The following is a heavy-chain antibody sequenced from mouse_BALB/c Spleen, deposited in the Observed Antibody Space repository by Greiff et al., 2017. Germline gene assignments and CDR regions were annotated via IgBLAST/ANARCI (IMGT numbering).Heavy chain of an antibody. Sequence: DVQLQESGAELVRSGASVKLSCTASGFNIKDYYMHWVKQRPEQGLEWIGWIDPENGDTEYAPKFQGKATMTADTSSNTAYLQLSSLTSEDTAVYYCNAGEVPTMDYWGQGTSVTVSS. D-gene: IGHD2-14*01. CDR1: GFNIKDYY. CDR2: IDPENGDT. CDR3: NAGEVPTMDY. V-gene: IGHV14-4*02. J-gene: IGHJ4*01.